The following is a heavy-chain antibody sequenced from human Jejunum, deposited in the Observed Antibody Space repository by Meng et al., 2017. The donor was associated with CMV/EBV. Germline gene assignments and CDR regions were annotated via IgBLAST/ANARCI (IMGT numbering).Heavy chain of an antibody. CDR2: ISSSGSTI. D-gene: IGHD2-2*01. V-gene: IGHV3-11*01. CDR3: ARSPAARSYFDD. CDR1: KFNFSDYF. Sequence: CAAYKFNFSDYFMHWIRQAPGKGLEWVSCISSSGSTIYYADSVKGRFTISRDTAKNSLYLQMNSLRAEDTAVYYCARSPAARSYFDDWGQGTLVTVSS. J-gene: IGHJ4*02.